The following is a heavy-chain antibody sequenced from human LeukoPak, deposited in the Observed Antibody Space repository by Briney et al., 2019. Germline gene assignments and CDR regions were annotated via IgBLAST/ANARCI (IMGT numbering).Heavy chain of an antibody. CDR1: GFTFSSYA. CDR2: ISSNGGST. CDR3: ARAHRSGWYGGFDY. Sequence: GGSLRLSCAASGFTFSSYAMHWVRQAPGKGLEYVSAISSNGGSTYYANSVKGRFTISRDNSKNTLYLQMGSLRAEDMAVYYCARAHRSGWYGGFDYWGQGTLVTVSS. D-gene: IGHD6-19*01. V-gene: IGHV3-64*01. J-gene: IGHJ4*02.